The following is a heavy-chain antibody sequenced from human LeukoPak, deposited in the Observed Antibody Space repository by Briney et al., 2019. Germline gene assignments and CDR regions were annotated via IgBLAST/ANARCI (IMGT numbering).Heavy chain of an antibody. D-gene: IGHD2-8*01. CDR1: GFTFSSYG. CDR2: IWYDGSDK. J-gene: IGHJ4*02. Sequence: GGSLRLSCAASGFTFSSYGILWVRQAPGKGLEWVSVIWYDGSDKYYADPVKGRFTISRDNSKNTVFLQMNSLRAEDTAVYYCARLGQKWSLDYWGQGTQVTVSS. CDR3: ARLGQKWSLDY. V-gene: IGHV3-33*01.